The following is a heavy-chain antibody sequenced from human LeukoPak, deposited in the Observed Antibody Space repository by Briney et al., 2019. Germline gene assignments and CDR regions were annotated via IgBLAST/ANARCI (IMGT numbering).Heavy chain of an antibody. J-gene: IGHJ6*02. CDR1: GFTFSNAW. Sequence: PGGSLRLSCAASGFTFSNAWMSWVRQAPGKGLEWVGRIKSKTHGGTTDYAAPVKGRFTISRDDSKNTLYPQMNSLKTEDTAVYYCTTSPLYSFYYYGMDVWGQGTTVTVSS. V-gene: IGHV3-15*01. CDR3: TTSPLYSFYYYGMDV. CDR2: IKSKTHGGTT.